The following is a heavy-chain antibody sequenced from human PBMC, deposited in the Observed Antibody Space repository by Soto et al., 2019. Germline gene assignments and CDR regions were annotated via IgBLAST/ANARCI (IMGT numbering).Heavy chain of an antibody. Sequence: QVQLQESGPGLVKPSQTLSLTCTVSGGSISSVGYYWSWIRQHPGKGLEWIGYIYYSGSTYYNPSLKSRVTISVATSKNQFSLKLSSVTAADTAVYYCAAEYMYAVGDYWGQGTLVTVSS. CDR1: GGSISSVGYY. V-gene: IGHV4-31*03. CDR3: AAEYMYAVGDY. J-gene: IGHJ4*02. D-gene: IGHD6-6*01. CDR2: IYYSGST.